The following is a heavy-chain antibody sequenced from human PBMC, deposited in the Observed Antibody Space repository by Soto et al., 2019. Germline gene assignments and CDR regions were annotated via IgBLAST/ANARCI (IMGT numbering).Heavy chain of an antibody. CDR3: ARSYGSGIYGYYYGMDV. CDR1: GYSFTSYW. Sequence: GESLKISCKGSGYSFTSYWISWVRQMPGKGLEWMGRIDPSDSYTNYSPSFQGHVTISADKSISTAYLQWSSLKASDTAMYYCARSYGSGIYGYYYGMDVWGQGTTVTVSS. CDR2: IDPSDSYT. V-gene: IGHV5-10-1*01. D-gene: IGHD3-10*01. J-gene: IGHJ6*02.